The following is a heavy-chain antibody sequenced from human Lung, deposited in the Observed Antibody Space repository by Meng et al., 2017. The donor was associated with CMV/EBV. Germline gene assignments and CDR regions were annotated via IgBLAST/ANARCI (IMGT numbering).Heavy chain of an antibody. CDR3: ARGGYCSSTSCYAGRPVDY. V-gene: IGHV4-34*01. CDR2: INHSGST. Sequence: SETLSLTCAVYGGSFSGYYWSWIRQPPGKGLEWIGEINHSGSTNYNPSLKSRVTISVDTSKNQFSLKLSSVTAADTAVYYCARGGYCSSTSCYAGRPVDYWGQGTLVXVSS. J-gene: IGHJ4*02. CDR1: GGSFSGYY. D-gene: IGHD2-2*01.